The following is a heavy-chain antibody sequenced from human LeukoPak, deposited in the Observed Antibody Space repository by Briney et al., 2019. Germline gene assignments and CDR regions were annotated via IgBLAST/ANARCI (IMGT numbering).Heavy chain of an antibody. D-gene: IGHD3-10*02. CDR3: AELGITMIGGV. Sequence: GGSLRLSCAASGFTFSSYWMHWVRQTPGKGLMWVARIKSDGSTIYADSVQGRFTVSRDNAKNTVYLQMNSLRAEDTAVYYCAELGITMIGGVWGKGTTVTISS. CDR1: GFTFSSYW. CDR2: IKSDGST. V-gene: IGHV3-74*01. J-gene: IGHJ6*04.